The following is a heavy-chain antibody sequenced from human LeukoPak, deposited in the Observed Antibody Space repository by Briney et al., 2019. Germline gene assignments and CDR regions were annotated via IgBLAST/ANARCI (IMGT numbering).Heavy chain of an antibody. V-gene: IGHV3-23*01. CDR2: ISGSGGST. J-gene: IGHJ4*02. Sequence: GGSLRLSCAASGFTFSSYGMHWVRQAPGKGLEWVSAISGSGGSTYYADSVKGRFTISRDNSKNTLYLQMNSLRAKDTAVYYCANHPSSGYPSDYWGQGTLVTVSS. CDR3: ANHPSSGYPSDY. CDR1: GFTFSSYG. D-gene: IGHD3-22*01.